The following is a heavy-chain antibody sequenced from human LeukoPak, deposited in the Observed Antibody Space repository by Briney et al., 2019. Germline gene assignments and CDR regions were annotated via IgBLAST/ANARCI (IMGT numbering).Heavy chain of an antibody. CDR1: GFTFSSYG. CDR2: IRYDGSNK. CDR3: AKDRRGRYSSGCLDY. J-gene: IGHJ4*02. V-gene: IGHV3-30*02. D-gene: IGHD6-19*01. Sequence: GGSLRLSCAASGFTFSSYGVHWVRQAPGKGLEWVAFIRYDGSNKYYADSVKGRFTISRDNSKNTLYLRMNSLRAEDTAVYYCAKDRRGRYSSGCLDYWGQGTLVTVSS.